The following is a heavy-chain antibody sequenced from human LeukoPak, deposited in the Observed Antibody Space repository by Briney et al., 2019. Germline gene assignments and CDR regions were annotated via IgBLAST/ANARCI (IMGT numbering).Heavy chain of an antibody. D-gene: IGHD6-13*01. CDR3: ARQGHAAGTNYYYYYMDV. Sequence: SETLSLTCTVSGGSISSYYWSWIRQPPGKGLEWIRYIYTSGSTNYNPSLKSRVTISVDTSKNQFSLKLSSVSAADTAVYYCARQGHAAGTNYYYYYMDVWGKGTTVTVSS. J-gene: IGHJ6*03. CDR2: IYTSGST. CDR1: GGSISSYY. V-gene: IGHV4-4*09.